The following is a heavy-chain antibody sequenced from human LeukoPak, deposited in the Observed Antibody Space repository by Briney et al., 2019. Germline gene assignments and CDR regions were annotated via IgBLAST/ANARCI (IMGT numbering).Heavy chain of an antibody. Sequence: GESLQISCKGYGDSFSIYWIGWVRQMPGKGLEWMEIIYPGDSDTRYSPSLQGQVTLSADKSISTAYLQWSSLKASDTAMYYCATGYSSRWYDYWGQGTLVTVSS. D-gene: IGHD6-13*01. CDR1: GDSFSIYW. J-gene: IGHJ4*02. CDR3: ATGYSSRWYDY. CDR2: IYPGDSDT. V-gene: IGHV5-51*01.